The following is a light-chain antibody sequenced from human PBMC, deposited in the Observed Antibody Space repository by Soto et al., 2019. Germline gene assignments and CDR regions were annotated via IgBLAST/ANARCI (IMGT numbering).Light chain of an antibody. CDR2: DVT. CDR1: RRDVDVFNY. J-gene: IGLJ2*01. CDR3: SSYTDTSTVI. V-gene: IGLV2-14*03. Sequence: QSALTQPASVSGXPGQSITISCTGTRRDVDVFNYVSWYQQHPGEAPKLLIFDVTYRPSGVSTRFSGSKSGSTASLTISGLQAEDEADYYCSSYTDTSTVIFGGGTKLTVL.